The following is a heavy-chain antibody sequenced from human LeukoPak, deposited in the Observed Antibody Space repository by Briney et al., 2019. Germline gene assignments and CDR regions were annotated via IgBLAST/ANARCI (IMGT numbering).Heavy chain of an antibody. CDR3: ARNPCGGGTCHHYFDY. CDR2: IYSGGIT. V-gene: IGHV4-4*07. D-gene: IGHD2-21*01. CDR1: GGSISSFY. Sequence: PSETLSLTCTVSGGSISSFYWSWIRQHAGKGLGWTGCIYSGGITNYSPSLKSRVTMSVDTSNNQISLKLTSMTAADTAVYYCARNPCGGGTCHHYFDYWGQGTLVTVSS. J-gene: IGHJ4*02.